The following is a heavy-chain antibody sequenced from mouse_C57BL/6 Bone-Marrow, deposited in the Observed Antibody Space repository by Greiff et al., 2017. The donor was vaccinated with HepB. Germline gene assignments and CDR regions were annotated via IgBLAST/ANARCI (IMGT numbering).Heavy chain of an antibody. J-gene: IGHJ2*01. CDR3: VNNYDYGSNPYFDY. CDR1: GFSLTSYA. V-gene: IGHV2-9-1*01. CDR2: IGTGGGK. Sequence: VQLQQSGPGLVAPSPCLTITCTVSGFSLTSYAISWVRQPPGKGLEWLGVIGTGGGKNYNSALNSRLTISKENSTDQVFLIMNSLQTGDTSGYYCVNNYDYGSNPYFDYWGQGTTLTVSS. D-gene: IGHD1-1*01.